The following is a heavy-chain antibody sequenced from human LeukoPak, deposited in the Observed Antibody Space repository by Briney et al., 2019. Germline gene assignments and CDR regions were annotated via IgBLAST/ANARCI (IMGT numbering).Heavy chain of an antibody. CDR2: IYYSGST. CDR3: ARVSAVAGVFDY. Sequence: ETLSLTCTVSGGSISSYYWGWIRQPPGKGLEWIGYIYYSGSTNYNPSLKSRVTISVDTSKNQFSLKLSSVTAADTAVYYCARVSAVAGVFDYWGQGTLVTVSS. CDR1: GGSISSYY. D-gene: IGHD6-19*01. V-gene: IGHV4-59*01. J-gene: IGHJ4*02.